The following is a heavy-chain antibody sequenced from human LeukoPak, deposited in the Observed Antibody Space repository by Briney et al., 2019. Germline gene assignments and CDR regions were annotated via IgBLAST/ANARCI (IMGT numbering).Heavy chain of an antibody. D-gene: IGHD3-22*01. J-gene: IGHJ4*02. Sequence: QPGRSLRLSCAASGFTFDDYAMHWVRQAPGKGLEWVSGISWNSGSIGYADSVKGRFTISRDNAKNSLYLQMNSLRAEDTALYYCAKDMGSYYDSSGAIDYWGQGTLVTVSS. CDR1: GFTFDDYA. CDR2: ISWNSGSI. CDR3: AKDMGSYYDSSGAIDY. V-gene: IGHV3-9*01.